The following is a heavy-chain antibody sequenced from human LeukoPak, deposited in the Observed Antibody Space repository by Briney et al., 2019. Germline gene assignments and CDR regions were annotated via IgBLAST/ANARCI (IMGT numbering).Heavy chain of an antibody. Sequence: ASVKVSCKASGYTFTGYYMHWVRQAPGQGLEWMGWINPNSGGTNYAQKFQGRVTTTRDTSISTAYMELSRLRSDDTAVYYCARDRSPAPGRSYGRGHFDYWGQGTLVTVSS. D-gene: IGHD5-18*01. J-gene: IGHJ4*02. V-gene: IGHV1-2*02. CDR3: ARDRSPAPGRSYGRGHFDY. CDR2: INPNSGGT. CDR1: GYTFTGYY.